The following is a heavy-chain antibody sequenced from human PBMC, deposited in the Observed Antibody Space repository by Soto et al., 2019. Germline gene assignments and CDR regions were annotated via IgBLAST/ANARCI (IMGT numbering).Heavy chain of an antibody. CDR3: ARDLSSGYESYHFDY. J-gene: IGHJ4*02. D-gene: IGHD3-22*01. V-gene: IGHV4-38-2*02. CDR2: IDYSGKT. Sequence: SETLSLTCSVSGYLISSGYYWGWVRQTPGKGLEWLGSIDYSGKTYKNPSLKSRVSASVDLSQNQFSLNLRSVTAADTAVYFWARDLSSGYESYHFDYWGQGTLVTVSS. CDR1: GYLISSGYY.